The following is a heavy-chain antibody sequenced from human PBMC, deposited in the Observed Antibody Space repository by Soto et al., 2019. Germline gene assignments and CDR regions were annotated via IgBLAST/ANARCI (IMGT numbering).Heavy chain of an antibody. V-gene: IGHV1-18*01. D-gene: IGHD1-26*01. CDR3: ARGGVGSTSGWFDP. Sequence: QELQGRVTMTTDTSSSTAYMELRSLRSDDTAVYYCARGGVGSTSGWFDPWGQGTLVTVSS. J-gene: IGHJ5*02.